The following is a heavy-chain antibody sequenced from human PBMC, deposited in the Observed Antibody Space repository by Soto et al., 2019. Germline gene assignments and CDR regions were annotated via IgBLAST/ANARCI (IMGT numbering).Heavy chain of an antibody. CDR1: GGSICSGGYS. D-gene: IGHD3-10*01. Sequence: TLSLTCAVSGGSICSGGYSWSWLRQPPGKGLEWIGYIFHSGSTYYNPSLKSRVTISVDTSKNQFSLKLSSVTAADTAVYYCARGDYYGSGSYYKNRTGKFDYCGQGTLVTVSS. CDR2: IFHSGST. CDR3: ARGDYYGSGSYYKNRTGKFDY. J-gene: IGHJ4*02. V-gene: IGHV4-30-2*01.